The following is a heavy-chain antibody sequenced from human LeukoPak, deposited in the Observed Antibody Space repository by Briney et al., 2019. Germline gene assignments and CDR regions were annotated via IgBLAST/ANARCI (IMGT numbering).Heavy chain of an antibody. J-gene: IGHJ4*02. CDR2: ISGSGGST. CDR1: GFTFSSYA. CDR3: ARGYCSSTSCLWYFDY. D-gene: IGHD2-2*01. V-gene: IGHV3-23*01. Sequence: GGSLRLSCAASGFTFSSYAMSWVRQAPGKGLEWVSAISGSGGSTYYADSVKGRFTISRVNSKNTLYLQMNSLRAEDTAVYYCARGYCSSTSCLWYFDYWGQGTLVTVSS.